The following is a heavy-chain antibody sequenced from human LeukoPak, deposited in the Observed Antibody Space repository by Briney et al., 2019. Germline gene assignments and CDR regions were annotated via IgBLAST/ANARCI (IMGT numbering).Heavy chain of an antibody. CDR1: GGSFSGYY. D-gene: IGHD6-13*01. V-gene: IGHV4-34*01. CDR2: INHSGST. Sequence: SETLSLTCAVYGGSFSGYYWSWIRQPPGKGLEWIGEINHSGSTNYNPSLKSQVTISVDTSKNQFSLKLSSVTAADTAVYYCAAIAAAGNNFDYWGQGTLVTVSS. CDR3: AAIAAAGNNFDY. J-gene: IGHJ4*02.